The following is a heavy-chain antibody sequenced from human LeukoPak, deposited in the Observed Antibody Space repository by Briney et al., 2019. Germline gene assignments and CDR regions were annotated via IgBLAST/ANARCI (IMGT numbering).Heavy chain of an antibody. V-gene: IGHV3-7*05. D-gene: IGHD6-13*01. CDR2: IKQDGSEK. J-gene: IGHJ4*02. CDR1: GATLSSNW. CDR3: PRKAAACRSAFDY. Sequence: GGSLRLSCAPSGATLSSNWMSWVRQAPGKGLEWVANIKQDGSEKYYVDSVKGRFTISRDNAKNSLYLQMNSLRAEDTAVYYCPRKAAACRSAFDYWGQGTLVTVSS.